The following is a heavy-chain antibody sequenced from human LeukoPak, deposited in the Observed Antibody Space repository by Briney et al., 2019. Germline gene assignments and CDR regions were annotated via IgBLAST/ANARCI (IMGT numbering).Heavy chain of an antibody. CDR3: ARGEVPRDY. Sequence: RSLRLSCAASGFTFSSYGMHWVRQAPGKGLEWVAVISYDGSNKYYADSVKGRFTISRDNSKNTLYLQMNSLRAEDTAVYYCARGEVPRDYWGQGTLVTVSS. J-gene: IGHJ4*02. CDR1: GFTFSSYG. CDR2: ISYDGSNK. V-gene: IGHV3-30*03.